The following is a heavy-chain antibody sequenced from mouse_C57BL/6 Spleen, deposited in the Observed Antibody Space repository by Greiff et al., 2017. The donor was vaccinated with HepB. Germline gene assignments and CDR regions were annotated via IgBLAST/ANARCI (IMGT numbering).Heavy chain of an antibody. CDR2: ISSGGSYT. CDR3: AREGDYYGSRPYYFDY. D-gene: IGHD1-1*01. J-gene: IGHJ2*01. CDR1: GFTFSSYG. Sequence: EVKVVESGGDLVKPGGSLKLSCAASGFTFSSYGMSWVRQTPDKRLEWVATISSGGSYTYYPDSVKGRFTISRDNAKNTLYLQMSSLKSEDTAMYYWAREGDYYGSRPYYFDYWGQGTTLTVSS. V-gene: IGHV5-6*01.